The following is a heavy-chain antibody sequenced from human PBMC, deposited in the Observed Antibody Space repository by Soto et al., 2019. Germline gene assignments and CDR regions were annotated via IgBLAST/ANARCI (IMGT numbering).Heavy chain of an antibody. CDR1: GGSFSGYY. Sequence: PSETLSLTCAVYGGSFSGYYWSWIRQPPGKGLEWIGEINHSGSTNYNPSLKSRVTISVDTSKNQFSLKLSSVTAADTAVYYCARDPVGSRYGKDATRFDYWGQGTLVT. CDR3: ARDPVGSRYGKDATRFDY. J-gene: IGHJ4*02. D-gene: IGHD2-15*01. V-gene: IGHV4-34*01. CDR2: INHSGST.